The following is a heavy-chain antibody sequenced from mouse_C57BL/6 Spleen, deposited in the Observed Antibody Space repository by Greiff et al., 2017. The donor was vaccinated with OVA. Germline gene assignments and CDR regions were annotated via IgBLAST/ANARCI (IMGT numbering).Heavy chain of an antibody. CDR3: ARDGGYDWYFDV. Sequence: EVKLVESEGGLVQPGRSMKLSCTASGFTFSDYYMAWVRQVPEKGLEWVANINYDGSSTYYLDSLKSRFIISRDNAKNILYLQMSSLKSEDTATYYCARDGGYDWYFDVWGTGTTVTVSS. D-gene: IGHD3-1*01. CDR1: GFTFSDYY. J-gene: IGHJ1*03. V-gene: IGHV5-16*01. CDR2: INYDGSST.